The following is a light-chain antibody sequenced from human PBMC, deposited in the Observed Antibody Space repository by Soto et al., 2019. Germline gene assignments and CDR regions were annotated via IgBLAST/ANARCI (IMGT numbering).Light chain of an antibody. CDR3: QQYGSSPTT. V-gene: IGKV3-20*01. J-gene: IGKJ4*01. CDR1: QTVSSSY. CDR2: GAA. Sequence: EIVLTQSPGTLSLSPGERATLSCRASQTVSSSYLAWYQQKPGQAPRLLIYGAAIRATGIPDRFSGSGSGTDFTLTISRLEPEEFAVYYCQQYGSSPTTFGGGTKVEI.